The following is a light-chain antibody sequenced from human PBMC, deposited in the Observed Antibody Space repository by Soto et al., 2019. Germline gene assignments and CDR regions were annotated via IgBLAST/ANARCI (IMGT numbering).Light chain of an antibody. CDR1: QHINNY. CDR2: DAS. Sequence: DIQMTQSPSSLSASVGDRVTITCQASQHINNYLTWYQKKPGEAPVLLIYDASNLQTGVPSRFSGIGSGTDFTFTITSLQPEDIGTYYCQQYDNLPLTFGGGTKVEFE. J-gene: IGKJ4*01. CDR3: QQYDNLPLT. V-gene: IGKV1-33*01.